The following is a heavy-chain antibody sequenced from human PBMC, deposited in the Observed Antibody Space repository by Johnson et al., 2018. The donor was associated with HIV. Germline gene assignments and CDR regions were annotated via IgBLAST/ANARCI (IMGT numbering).Heavy chain of an antibody. V-gene: IGHV3-11*01. Sequence: QVQLVESGGGLVKPGGSLRLSCAASGFTFSDYYMSWIRQAPGKGLEWVSYISSSGSTIYYADSVKGRFTISRDNANNSLYLQMNSLRAEDTAVYYCTTDLVYYDILTGYFVTMHADAFDIWGQGTMVTVSS. CDR1: GFTFSDYY. CDR2: ISSSGSTI. J-gene: IGHJ3*02. CDR3: TTDLVYYDILTGYFVTMHADAFDI. D-gene: IGHD3-9*01.